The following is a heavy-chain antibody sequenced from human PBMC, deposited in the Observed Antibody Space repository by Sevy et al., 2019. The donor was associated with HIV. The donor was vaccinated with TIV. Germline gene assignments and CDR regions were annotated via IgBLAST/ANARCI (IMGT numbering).Heavy chain of an antibody. V-gene: IGHV3-74*01. CDR1: GFTFSSYW. J-gene: IGHJ4*02. CDR2: MNSHGSSI. Sequence: GGSLRLSCAASGFTFSSYWTHWVRQAPGKGLVWVSRMNSHGSSISYADSVKGRFTISRDNAKNTLYLQMNSLRAEDTAVYYCAREAAGTDYFDYWGQGTLVTVSS. D-gene: IGHD6-13*01. CDR3: AREAAGTDYFDY.